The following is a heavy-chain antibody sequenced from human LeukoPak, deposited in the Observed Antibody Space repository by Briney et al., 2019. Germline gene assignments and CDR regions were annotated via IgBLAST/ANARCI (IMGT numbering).Heavy chain of an antibody. V-gene: IGHV4-34*01. CDR3: AREVFSITMVRGVSRSVDV. CDR1: GGSFSGYY. Sequence: SETLSLTCAVYGGSFSGYYWSWIRQPPGKGLEWIGEINHSGSTNYNPSLKSRVTISVDTSKNQFSLKLSSVTAADTAVYYCAREVFSITMVRGVSRSVDVWGQGTTVTVSS. J-gene: IGHJ6*02. D-gene: IGHD3-10*01. CDR2: INHSGST.